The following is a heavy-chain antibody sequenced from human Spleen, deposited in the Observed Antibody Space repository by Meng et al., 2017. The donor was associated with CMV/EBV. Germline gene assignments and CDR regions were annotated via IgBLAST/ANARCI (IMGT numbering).Heavy chain of an antibody. CDR2: FSYGDNPP. CDR3: EKTLNGDGGEDS. J-gene: IGHJ4*02. CDR1: RFTFCSCA. Sequence: CASSRFTFCSCAMSWLRHAPRNGLEWVSLFSYGDNPPCYADTVKGRFIISRDNSKTMVYLQMKSLGADDTAIYYCEKTLNGDGGEDSWGQGTLVTVSS. D-gene: IGHD2-21*01. V-gene: IGHV3-23*01.